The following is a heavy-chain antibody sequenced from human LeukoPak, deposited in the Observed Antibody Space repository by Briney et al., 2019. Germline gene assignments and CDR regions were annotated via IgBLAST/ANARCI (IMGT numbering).Heavy chain of an antibody. CDR2: IRSKAYGGTT. Sequence: GGSLRLSCTASGFTFGDYAMSWVRQAPGKGLEWVGFIRSKAYGGTTEYAVSVKGRFTISRDDSKSIAYLQMNSLKTEDTAVYYCTTRPGGGPIHIHIMIDYWGQGTLVTVSS. CDR1: GFTFGDYA. CDR3: TTRPGGGPIHIHIMIDY. V-gene: IGHV3-49*04. J-gene: IGHJ4*02. D-gene: IGHD3-16*01.